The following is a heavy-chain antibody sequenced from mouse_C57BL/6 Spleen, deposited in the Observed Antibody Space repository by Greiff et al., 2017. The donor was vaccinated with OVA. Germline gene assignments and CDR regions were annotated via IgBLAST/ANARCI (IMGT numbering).Heavy chain of an antibody. D-gene: IGHD2-2*01. J-gene: IGHJ4*01. Sequence: VQLQQSGPGLVAPSQSLSITCTVSGFSLTSYAISWVRQPPGKGLEWLGVIWTGGGTNYNSALKSRLSISKDNSKSPVFLKMNSLQTDDTARYYCASMVTTAMDYWGQGTSVTVSS. CDR3: ASMVTTAMDY. CDR2: IWTGGGT. CDR1: GFSLTSYA. V-gene: IGHV2-9-1*01.